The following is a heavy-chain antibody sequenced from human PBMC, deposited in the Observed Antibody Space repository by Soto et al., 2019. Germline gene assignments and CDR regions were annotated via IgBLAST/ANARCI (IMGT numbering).Heavy chain of an antibody. V-gene: IGHV2-5*02. J-gene: IGHJ1*01. CDR3: THGKRCFQR. CDR1: GFSLSTSGVG. Sequence: QITLKESGPTMVKPTQTLTLTCTFSGFSLSTSGVGVGWIRQPPGKALEWLALIFWDDDKRFSPSLKSRLTITKETSKNQVVLTMSNVHPVDTATYYCTHGKRCFQRWGQGTLVTVSS. D-gene: IGHD1-1*01. CDR2: IFWDDDK.